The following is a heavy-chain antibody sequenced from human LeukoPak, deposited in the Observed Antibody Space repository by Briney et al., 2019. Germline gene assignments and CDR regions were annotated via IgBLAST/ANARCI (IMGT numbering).Heavy chain of an antibody. J-gene: IGHJ3*02. CDR2: INPSGGTT. V-gene: IGHV1-46*01. D-gene: IGHD2-21*02. Sequence: ASVKVSCKASGYTFVSYYIHWVRQAPGQGLEWLGIINPSGGTTTSAQKFQGRVTVTRDTSTSTVYMEVSRLTSEDTAVHYCARSYCGGDCYSGDLHAFDIWGQGTVVSVSS. CDR3: ARSYCGGDCYSGDLHAFDI. CDR1: GYTFVSYY.